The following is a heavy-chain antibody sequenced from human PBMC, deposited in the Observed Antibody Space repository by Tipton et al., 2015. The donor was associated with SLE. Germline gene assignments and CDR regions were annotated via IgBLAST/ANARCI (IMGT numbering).Heavy chain of an antibody. J-gene: IGHJ3*02. V-gene: IGHV3-30*18. D-gene: IGHD5-18*01. CDR2: ISYDGRNK. CDR1: GFTFSSYA. CDR3: AKPYSYGLDAFDI. Sequence: SLRLSCAASGFTFSSYAMHWVRQAPGKGLEWVAVISYDGRNKYYADSVKGRFTISRDNSKNTLYLQMNSLRAEDTAVYYCAKPYSYGLDAFDIWGQGTMVTVSS.